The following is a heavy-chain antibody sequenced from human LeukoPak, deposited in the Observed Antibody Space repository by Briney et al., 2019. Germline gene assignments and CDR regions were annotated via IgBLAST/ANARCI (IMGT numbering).Heavy chain of an antibody. Sequence: SQTLSLTCTVSGGSISSSNYYWGWIRQPPGKGLEWIGSIYYSGRTYYNPSLKSRVTISVDTSKNQFSLKLSSVTAADTAVYYCARDARVQKWFGELLKTTTYYFDYWGQGTLVTVSS. CDR3: ARDARVQKWFGELLKTTTYYFDY. J-gene: IGHJ4*02. CDR2: IYYSGRT. D-gene: IGHD3-10*01. V-gene: IGHV4-39*07. CDR1: GGSISSSNYY.